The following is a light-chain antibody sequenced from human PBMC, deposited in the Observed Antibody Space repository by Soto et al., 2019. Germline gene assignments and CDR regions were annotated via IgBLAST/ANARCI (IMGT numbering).Light chain of an antibody. Sequence: AIRMTQSPSSLSASTGDRVTISCRASQGISSYLALYQQKPGKAPKLLIYAASTLQSGVPSKFSGSGSGTDFTLTISCLQSEDFATYYGQQYYSYPPTFGQGTKVDSK. J-gene: IGKJ1*01. CDR1: QGISSY. CDR2: AAS. CDR3: QQYYSYPPT. V-gene: IGKV1-8*01.